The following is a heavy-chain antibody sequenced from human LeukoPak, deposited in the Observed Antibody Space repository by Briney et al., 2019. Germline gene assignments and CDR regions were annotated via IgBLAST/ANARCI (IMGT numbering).Heavy chain of an antibody. D-gene: IGHD2-2*01. CDR3: ARVLPVASRDY. Sequence: GGSLRLSCAASGFTFSTYSMSWVRQAPGKGLEWVANIKQDGSDKFYVDSVKGRFTISRDNAKNPMYLQMNSLRAEDTAVYYCARVLPVASRDYWGQGTLVTVSS. V-gene: IGHV3-7*01. J-gene: IGHJ4*02. CDR1: GFTFSTYS. CDR2: IKQDGSDK.